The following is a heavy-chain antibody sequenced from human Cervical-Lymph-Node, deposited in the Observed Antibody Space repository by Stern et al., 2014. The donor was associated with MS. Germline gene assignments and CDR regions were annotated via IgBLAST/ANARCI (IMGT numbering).Heavy chain of an antibody. V-gene: IGHV5-51*01. CDR3: ARVNGGNSDWFDP. CDR2: TYPGDSDT. CDR1: GYMFASHW. J-gene: IGHJ5*02. Sequence: EVQLVESGAEVKKPGESLKISCKASGYMFASHWIGWVRQMPGKGLEWMGVTYPGDSDTRYSPSFQGLVTSSVDKSISTAYLQWSSLKASDTAMYYCARVNGGNSDWFDPWGQGTLVTVSS. D-gene: IGHD4-23*01.